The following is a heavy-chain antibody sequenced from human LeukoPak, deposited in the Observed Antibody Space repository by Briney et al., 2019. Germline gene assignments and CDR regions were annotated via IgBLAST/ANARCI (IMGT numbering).Heavy chain of an antibody. J-gene: IGHJ4*02. CDR2: IKTESYGGTT. CDR3: TTDPYSGSHFDY. V-gene: IGHV3-15*01. CDR1: GFTFSSYS. Sequence: GGPLRLSCAASGFTFSSYSMNWVRQAPGKGLEWVGRIKTESYGGTTDYAAPVKGRFTISRDDSKNTLYLQMNSLKTEDAAVYYCTTDPYSGSHFDYWGQGTLVTVSS. D-gene: IGHD1-26*01.